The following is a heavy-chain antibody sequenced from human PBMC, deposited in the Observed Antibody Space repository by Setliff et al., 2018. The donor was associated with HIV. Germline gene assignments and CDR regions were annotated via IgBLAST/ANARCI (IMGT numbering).Heavy chain of an antibody. J-gene: IGHJ3*01. D-gene: IGHD4-4*01. CDR2: MNPNSGNT. CDR3: ARGLRQNRSNSDVFDV. CDR1: GYTFTSSD. V-gene: IGHV1-8*02. Sequence: ASVKVSCKASGYTFTSSDIYWVRQATGQGLEWMGWMNPNSGNTGYAERFQGRVTMTRDTSISTVYMELTSLRSEDMAVYYCARGLRQNRSNSDVFDVWGQGTVVTVSS.